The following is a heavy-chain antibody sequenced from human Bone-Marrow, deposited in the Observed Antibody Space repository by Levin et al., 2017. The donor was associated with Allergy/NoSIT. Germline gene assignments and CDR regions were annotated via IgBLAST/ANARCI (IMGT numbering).Heavy chain of an antibody. CDR3: ARQKPIVVVPAVDPDAFDI. D-gene: IGHD2-2*01. V-gene: IGHV3-11*01. CDR2: ISSSGSTI. J-gene: IGHJ3*02. CDR1: GFTFSDYY. Sequence: PGESLKISCAASGFTFSDYYMSWIRQAPGKGLEWVSYISSSGSTIYYADSVKGRFTISRDNAKNSLYLQMNSLRAEDTAVYYCARQKPIVVVPAVDPDAFDIWGQGTMVTVSS.